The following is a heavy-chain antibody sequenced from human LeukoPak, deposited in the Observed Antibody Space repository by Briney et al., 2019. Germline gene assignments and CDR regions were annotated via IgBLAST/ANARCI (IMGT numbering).Heavy chain of an antibody. J-gene: IGHJ6*03. V-gene: IGHV4-34*01. Sequence: SETLSLTCAVYGGSFSGYYWSWIRQPPGKGLEWIGEINHSGSTNYNPSLKSRVTISVDTSKNQFSLKLSSVTAADTAVYYCARVRPKYSSSWYKPNYYYYYMDVWGKGTTVTVSS. CDR1: GGSFSGYY. D-gene: IGHD6-13*01. CDR2: INHSGST. CDR3: ARVRPKYSSSWYKPNYYYYYMDV.